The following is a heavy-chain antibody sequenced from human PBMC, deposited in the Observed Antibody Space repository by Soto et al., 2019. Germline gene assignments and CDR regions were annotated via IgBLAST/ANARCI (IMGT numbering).Heavy chain of an antibody. CDR2: MNTNSGRT. D-gene: IGHD6-19*01. Sequence: HVQLVQSGAEVKTPGSSVKVSCKASGYTFTDYDINWVRQAPGQGLEWVGRMNTNSGRTDYAQKFQARVTMTTDTSRSKAYMALSSLGYGDTVVFYFSNGGRNGWYTGCFWGHGTLVTV. J-gene: IGHJ4*01. V-gene: IGHV1-8*01. CDR3: SNGGRNGWYTGCF. CDR1: GYTFTDYD.